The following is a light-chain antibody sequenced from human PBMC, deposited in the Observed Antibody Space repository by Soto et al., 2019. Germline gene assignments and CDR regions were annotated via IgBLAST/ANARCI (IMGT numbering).Light chain of an antibody. CDR2: DAS. J-gene: IGKJ1*01. CDR1: QNVNDY. Sequence: DIQMTQTPSTLSASVGDRVTINCRASQNVNDYLAWYQQKPGNSPKVLIYDASTLESVVPSRFSGSGSGTEFTLTISGLQADDFATYYCQQYSSHRTFGQGTKVEVK. CDR3: QQYSSHRT. V-gene: IGKV1-5*01.